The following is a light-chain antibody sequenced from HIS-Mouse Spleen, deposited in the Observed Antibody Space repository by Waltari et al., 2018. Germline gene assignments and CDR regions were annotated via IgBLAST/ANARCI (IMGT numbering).Light chain of an antibody. CDR1: SSDVGGYNY. J-gene: IGLJ3*02. CDR2: DVS. Sequence: QSALTQPRSVSGSPGQSVTISCTGTSSDVGGYNYVSWYQQHPGKAPKLMIYDVSKRPSGVPVRFSGSKSGNMASLTISGLQAEDEADYYCCSYAGSYTWVFGGGTKLTVL. CDR3: CSYAGSYTWV. V-gene: IGLV2-11*01.